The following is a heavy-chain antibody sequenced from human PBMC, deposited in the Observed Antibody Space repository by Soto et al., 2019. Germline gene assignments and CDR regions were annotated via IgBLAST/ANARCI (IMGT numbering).Heavy chain of an antibody. CDR1: GYTFTSYY. CDR2: INPSGGST. Sequence: ASVKVSCKASGYTFTSYYMHWVRQAPGQGLEWMGIINPSGGSTSYAQKFQGRVTMTRDTSTSTVYMELSSLRSEDTAVYYCARVINHSSKGQGGEYGMDVWGQGTTVTVSS. CDR3: ARVINHSSKGQGGEYGMDV. J-gene: IGHJ6*02. D-gene: IGHD6-13*01. V-gene: IGHV1-46*01.